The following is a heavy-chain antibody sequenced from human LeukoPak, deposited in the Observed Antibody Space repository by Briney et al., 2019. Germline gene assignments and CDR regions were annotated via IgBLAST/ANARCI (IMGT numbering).Heavy chain of an antibody. Sequence: GGSLRLSCAASGFTFSNAWMSWVRRAPGKGLEWVGRIKSKTDGGTTDYAAPVKSRFTISRDDSKNTLYLQMNSLKTEDTAVYYCTTVSAGGASTSYIKQLVQAFDIWGQGTMVTVSS. J-gene: IGHJ3*02. CDR2: IKSKTDGGTT. CDR3: TTVSAGGASTSYIKQLVQAFDI. V-gene: IGHV3-15*01. CDR1: GFTFSNAW. D-gene: IGHD6-13*01.